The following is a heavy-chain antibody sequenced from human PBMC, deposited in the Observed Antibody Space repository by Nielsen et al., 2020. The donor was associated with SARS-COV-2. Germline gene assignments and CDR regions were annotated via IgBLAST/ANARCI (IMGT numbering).Heavy chain of an antibody. CDR2: INHSGST. CDR3: AGIVATILDRIQDY. V-gene: IGHV4-34*01. J-gene: IGHJ4*02. Sequence: SETLSLTCAVYGGSFSGYYWSWIRQPPGKGLEWIGEINHSGSTNYNPSLKSRVTISVDTSKNQFSLKLSSVTAADTAVYYCAGIVATILDRIQDYWGQGTLVTVSS. CDR1: GGSFSGYY. D-gene: IGHD5-12*01.